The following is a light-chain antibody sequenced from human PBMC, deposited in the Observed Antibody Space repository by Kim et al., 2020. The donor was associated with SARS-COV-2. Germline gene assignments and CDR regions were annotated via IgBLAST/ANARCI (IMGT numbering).Light chain of an antibody. J-gene: IGKJ2*01. CDR2: SAS. V-gene: IGKV1-33*01. CDR1: QAIYYY. Sequence: SASVRDRDTISCPACQAIYYYLNWYQQKQGKAPRLLIYSASNLETGVPSRFSGSGSGTDFTFTISSLQPEDIATYYGQQYGDLPSTFGHGTKLEL. CDR3: QQYGDLPST.